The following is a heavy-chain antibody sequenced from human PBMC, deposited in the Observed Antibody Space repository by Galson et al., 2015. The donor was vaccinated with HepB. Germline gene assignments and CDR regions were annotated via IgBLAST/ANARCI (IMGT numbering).Heavy chain of an antibody. J-gene: IGHJ5*02. Sequence: SLRLSCAASGFTFSNFWMHWVRQAPGKGLVWLSHINSGGRSTKYLDSVRGRFTISRDNANNTLYLQMTSLRAEDTGVYFCARDNLENQLNWLDPWGRGTLVTVSS. CDR1: GFTFSNFW. CDR3: ARDNLENQLNWLDP. D-gene: IGHD1-1*01. V-gene: IGHV3-74*01. CDR2: INSGGRST.